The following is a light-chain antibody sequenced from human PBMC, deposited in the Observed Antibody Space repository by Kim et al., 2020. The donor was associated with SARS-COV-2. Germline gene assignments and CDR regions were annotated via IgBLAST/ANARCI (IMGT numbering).Light chain of an antibody. CDR3: QQYGSSPDT. CDR1: QSVSSSY. Sequence: PGERATLSCRASQSVSSSYLAWYQQKPGQAPRLLIYGASSRATGIPDRFSGSGSGTDFTLTISRLEPEDFAVYYCQQYGSSPDTFGQGTKVDIK. CDR2: GAS. J-gene: IGKJ1*01. V-gene: IGKV3-20*01.